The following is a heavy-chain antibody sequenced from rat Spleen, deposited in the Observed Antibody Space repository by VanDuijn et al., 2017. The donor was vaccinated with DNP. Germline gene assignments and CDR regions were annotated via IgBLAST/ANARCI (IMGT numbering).Heavy chain of an antibody. D-gene: IGHD5-1*01. CDR2: ISYEGSST. J-gene: IGHJ2*01. CDR1: GFTFSDYF. Sequence: EVQLVESGGGLVLPGRSLKLSCAASGFTFSDYFMAWVRQAPKKGLEWVASISYEGSSTYYGDSVKGRITISRDNAKSTLYLQMNSLRSEDTATYYCARLSWERAYYFGYWGQGVMVTISS. V-gene: IGHV5-22*01. CDR3: ARLSWERAYYFGY.